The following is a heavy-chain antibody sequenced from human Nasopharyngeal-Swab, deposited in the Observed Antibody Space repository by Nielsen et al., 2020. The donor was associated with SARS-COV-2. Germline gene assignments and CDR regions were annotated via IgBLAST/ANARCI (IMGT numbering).Heavy chain of an antibody. D-gene: IGHD3-22*01. CDR2: ISYDGSNE. Sequence: GESLKISCAASGFTFSNYAMHWVRQAPGKGLEWVALISYDGSNENYADSAKGRFTISRDNSKNTLYLQMNSLRADDTAVYYCAKDSQMYFYDSRGYGPPDYWGQGTLVTVSS. V-gene: IGHV3-30*04. CDR1: GFTFSNYA. J-gene: IGHJ4*02. CDR3: AKDSQMYFYDSRGYGPPDY.